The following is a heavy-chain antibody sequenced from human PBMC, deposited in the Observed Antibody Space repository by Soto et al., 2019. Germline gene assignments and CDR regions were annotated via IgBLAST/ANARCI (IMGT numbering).Heavy chain of an antibody. D-gene: IGHD6-6*01. CDR2: IYYSGST. V-gene: IGHV4-39*01. Sequence: SETLSLTCTVSGGSISSSSYYWGWIRQPPGKGLEWIGSIYYSGSTYYNPSLKSRVTISVDTSKNQFSLKLSSVTAADTAVYYCARTKQLGGYYYYYYGMDVWCQGTTVTVSS. J-gene: IGHJ6*02. CDR3: ARTKQLGGYYYYYYGMDV. CDR1: GGSISSSSYY.